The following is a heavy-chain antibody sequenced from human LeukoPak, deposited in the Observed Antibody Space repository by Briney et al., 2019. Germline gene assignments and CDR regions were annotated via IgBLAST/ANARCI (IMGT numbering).Heavy chain of an antibody. CDR1: GFPISTNG. D-gene: IGHD3-10*01. CDR3: AKDRAQTPLKY. CDR2: IVGGDGGT. V-gene: IGHV3-23*01. J-gene: IGHJ4*02. Sequence: GGSLRLSCAASGFPISTNGMSWVPQAPGKGLEWVSGIVGGDGGTYYADSVKGRFIISRDNSKNTLYVQMNSLRADDTAVYYRAKDRAQTPLKYWGRGTLVTVSS.